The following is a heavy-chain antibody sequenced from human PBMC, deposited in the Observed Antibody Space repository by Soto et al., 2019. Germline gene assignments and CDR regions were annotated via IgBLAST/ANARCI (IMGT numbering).Heavy chain of an antibody. Sequence: PSETLSLTCAVSGGSISISNWWSCVRQPPGKGLEWIGEIYHSGSTNYNPSLKSRVTISVDKSKNQFSLKLSSVTAADTAVYYCARVGAVAGTGYYYYYYGMDVWGQGTTVTVSS. V-gene: IGHV4-4*02. CDR3: ARVGAVAGTGYYYYYYGMDV. J-gene: IGHJ6*02. CDR1: GGSISISNW. D-gene: IGHD6-19*01. CDR2: IYHSGST.